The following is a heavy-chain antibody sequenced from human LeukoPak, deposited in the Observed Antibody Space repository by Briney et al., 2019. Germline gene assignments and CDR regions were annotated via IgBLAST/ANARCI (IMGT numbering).Heavy chain of an antibody. CDR2: IYSDGST. Sequence: GGSLRLSCAASGFIVSGDFMSWVRQAPGKGLEWVSVIYSDGSTYYADSVKGRFTISRDNSKNTLDLQMTGLRAEDTAVYYCASHSSGYYTYFDYWGQGTLVTVSS. D-gene: IGHD3-22*01. V-gene: IGHV3-53*01. CDR1: GFIVSGDF. CDR3: ASHSSGYYTYFDY. J-gene: IGHJ4*02.